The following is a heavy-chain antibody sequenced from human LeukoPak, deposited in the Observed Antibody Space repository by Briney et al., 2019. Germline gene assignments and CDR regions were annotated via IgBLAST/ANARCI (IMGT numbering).Heavy chain of an antibody. CDR2: INHSGST. V-gene: IGHV4-34*01. CDR3: SRIAEVAVYYYMDV. Sequence: YPSETLSLTCAVYGGSLSGYYWSWIHQPPGKGLEWIGEINHSGSTNYNPSLKSRVTISVDTSKNQFSLKLSSVTAADTAVYYCSRIAEVAVYYYMDVWGKGTTVTVSS. D-gene: IGHD2-21*01. J-gene: IGHJ6*03. CDR1: GGSLSGYY.